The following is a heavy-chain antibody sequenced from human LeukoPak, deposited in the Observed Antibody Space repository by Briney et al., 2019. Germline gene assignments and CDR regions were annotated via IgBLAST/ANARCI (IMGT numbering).Heavy chain of an antibody. CDR3: ARDGYSGSDAL. Sequence: SETLSLTCAVYGGSFSGYYWSWIRQPPGKGLEWIGEINHSGSTNYNPSLKSRITISVDTSQNQFSLKLSSVTAADTAVYYCARDGYSGSDALWGQGTLVTVSS. CDR1: GGSFSGYY. CDR2: INHSGST. D-gene: IGHD5-12*01. J-gene: IGHJ4*02. V-gene: IGHV4-34*01.